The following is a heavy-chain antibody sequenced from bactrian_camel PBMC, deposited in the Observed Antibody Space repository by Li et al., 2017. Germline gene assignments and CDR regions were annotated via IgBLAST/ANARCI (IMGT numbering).Heavy chain of an antibody. J-gene: IGHJ4*01. CDR3: AADLEIRSGYCYKTNNY. V-gene: IGHV3S1*01. CDR1: GYIFSSYC. Sequence: HVQLVESGGGSVQAGGSLRLSCAGSGYIFSSYCMGWFRQAPGKEHERVATMYSSGYSTYYDDSVKGRFTISKDNAERTLYLQMNSLKPEDTAMYYCAADLEIRSGYCYKTNNYWGQGTQVTVS. D-gene: IGHD2*01. CDR2: MYSSGYST.